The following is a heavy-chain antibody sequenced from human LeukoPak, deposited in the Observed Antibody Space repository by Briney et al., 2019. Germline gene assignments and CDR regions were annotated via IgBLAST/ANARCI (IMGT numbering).Heavy chain of an antibody. V-gene: IGHV3-48*01. CDR1: GFTFSDYS. CDR2: ISNNDI. D-gene: IGHD3-16*01. CDR3: ARDYDWGFDY. Sequence: GGSLGLSCAAPGFTFSDYSMNWVRQVPGKGLEFLSYISNNDIFYADSVRGRFTVSRDNDKNSLYLQMNSLRPDDTALYYCARDYDWGFDYWGQGTLVTVSS. J-gene: IGHJ4*02.